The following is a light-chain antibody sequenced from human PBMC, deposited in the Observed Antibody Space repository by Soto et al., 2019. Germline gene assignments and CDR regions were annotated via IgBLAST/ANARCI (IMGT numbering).Light chain of an antibody. V-gene: IGKV1-12*01. J-gene: IGKJ5*01. Sequence: DIQMTQSPSSVSASIGDRVTVTGRASQGISNCLAWYHQKPGKAPKFLISAASSLQSGVPSRFSGSGAGTDFTLTISSRQPEECATYHCQQAYSITITCGQGTRLESK. CDR1: QGISNC. CDR3: QQAYSITIT. CDR2: AAS.